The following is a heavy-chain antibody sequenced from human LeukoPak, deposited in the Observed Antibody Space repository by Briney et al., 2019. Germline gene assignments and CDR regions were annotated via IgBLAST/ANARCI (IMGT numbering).Heavy chain of an antibody. CDR1: GFSLRTSGVG. Sequence: SGPTLVNPTQTLTLTCTFSGFSLRTSGVGVGWIRQPPGKALEWLALIYWDDDKRYSPSLESRLTITKDTSKDQVILTMTNMDPVDTATYYCARGYGSDWGQGTLVTVSS. V-gene: IGHV2-5*02. J-gene: IGHJ4*02. CDR3: ARGYGSD. CDR2: IYWDDDK. D-gene: IGHD3-10*01.